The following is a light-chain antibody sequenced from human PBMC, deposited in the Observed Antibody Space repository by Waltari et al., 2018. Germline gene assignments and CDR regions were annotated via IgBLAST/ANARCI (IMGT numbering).Light chain of an antibody. Sequence: FMLTLPPSVADGPGKTVTISGPRAAGGGVSDDVQWYQQRPGGVPTAVIYAENQRPSGVPDRFSGSIASSSNSASLTISGLKTEDEADYYCQSYDSSNLRVFGGGTKLTVL. CDR3: QSYDSSNLRV. J-gene: IGLJ3*02. V-gene: IGLV6-57*03. CDR1: AGGGVSDD. CDR2: AEN.